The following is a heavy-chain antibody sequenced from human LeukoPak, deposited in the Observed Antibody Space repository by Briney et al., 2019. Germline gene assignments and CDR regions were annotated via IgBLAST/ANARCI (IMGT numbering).Heavy chain of an antibody. CDR1: GFIFTTYW. Sequence: QTGGSLRLSCAASGFIFTTYWMTWVRQAPGKGLEWVANIKQDGSEKYYVDSVKGRFTISRDNAKNSLYLQMNSLRAEDTAVYYCARGLEALEWTTDYYYYGMDVWGQGTTVTVSS. CDR3: ARGLEALEWTTDYYYYGMDV. V-gene: IGHV3-7*01. D-gene: IGHD3-3*01. J-gene: IGHJ6*02. CDR2: IKQDGSEK.